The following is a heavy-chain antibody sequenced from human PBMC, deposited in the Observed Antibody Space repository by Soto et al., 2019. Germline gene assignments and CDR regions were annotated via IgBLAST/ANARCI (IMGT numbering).Heavy chain of an antibody. CDR1: GYTFTSYG. D-gene: IGHD1-1*01. Sequence: QVHLVQSGAEVKKPGASVKVSCKGSGYTFTSYGITWVRQAPGQGLEWMGWISAHNGNTDYAQKLQGRVTVTRDTSTSTAYMELRSLRSADTDVYYCARGRYGDYWGQGALVTVSS. V-gene: IGHV1-18*01. CDR3: ARGRYGDY. CDR2: ISAHNGNT. J-gene: IGHJ4*02.